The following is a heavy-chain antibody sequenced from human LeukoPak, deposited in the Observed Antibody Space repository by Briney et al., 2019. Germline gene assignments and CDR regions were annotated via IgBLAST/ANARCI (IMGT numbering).Heavy chain of an antibody. V-gene: IGHV1-8*01. CDR1: GYTFTSYD. Sequence: ASVKVSCKASGYTFTSYDINWVRQATGQGLEWMGWKNPNSGRTGFAQKFQGRLTMTTNTSISTAYMELCSLTSEDTAVYYCARGPVSTHGMDVWGQGTTVTVSS. CDR3: ARGPVSTHGMDV. J-gene: IGHJ6*02. CDR2: KNPNSGRT. D-gene: IGHD2-2*01.